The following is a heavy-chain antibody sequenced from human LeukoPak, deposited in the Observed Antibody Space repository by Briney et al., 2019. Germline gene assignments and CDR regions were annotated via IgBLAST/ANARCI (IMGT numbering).Heavy chain of an antibody. CDR2: INHSGST. V-gene: IGHV4-34*01. J-gene: IGHJ4*02. D-gene: IGHD3-22*01. CDR3: ARDRTYCSGDSCSLNYYDSSDYYFDY. CDR1: GGSFSAYY. Sequence: SETLSLTCAVYGGSFSAYYWSWIRQPPGKGLEWIGEINHSGSTNYNPSLKSRVTISVDTSKNQFSLKLSSVTAADTAVYYCARDRTYCSGDSCSLNYYDSSDYYFDYWGQGTLVTVSS.